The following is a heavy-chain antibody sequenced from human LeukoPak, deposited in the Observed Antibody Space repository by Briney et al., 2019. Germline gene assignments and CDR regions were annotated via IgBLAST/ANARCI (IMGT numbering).Heavy chain of an antibody. V-gene: IGHV3-23*01. CDR2: IFPSGGEI. CDR1: GFTFSTFA. Sequence: GGSLRLSCAAFGFTFSTFAMIWVRQPPGKGLEWVSSIFPSGGEIHYADSVRGRFTISRDNSKSILSLQMNSLIAEDTAIYYCATYRQVLLPFESWGQGTLVTVSS. D-gene: IGHD5-18*01. J-gene: IGHJ4*02. CDR3: ATYRQVLLPFES.